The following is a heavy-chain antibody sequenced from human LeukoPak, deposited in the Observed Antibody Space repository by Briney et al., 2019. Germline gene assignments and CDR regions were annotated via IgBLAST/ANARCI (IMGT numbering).Heavy chain of an antibody. CDR3: AKDIGHTMIRGVIVD. V-gene: IGHV3-30-3*01. CDR2: ISYDGSNK. J-gene: IGHJ4*02. Sequence: GGSLRLSCAASGFTFSSYAMHWVRQAPGKGLEWVAVISYDGSNKYYADSVKGRFTISRDNAKTSLYLQMNSLRVEDTALYYCAKDIGHTMIRGVIVDWGQGTLVTVSS. CDR1: GFTFSSYA. D-gene: IGHD3-10*01.